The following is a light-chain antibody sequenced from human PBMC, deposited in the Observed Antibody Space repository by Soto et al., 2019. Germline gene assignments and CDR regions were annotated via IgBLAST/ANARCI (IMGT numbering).Light chain of an antibody. CDR1: SSDIGAYNY. V-gene: IGLV2-14*03. CDR3: SSYTTINTVVV. J-gene: IGLJ3*02. Sequence: QSALTQPASVSGSPGQSITFSCTGTSSDIGAYNYVSWYQHHPGKAPKLLIYDVTDRPSGVSDRFSGSKSGTTASLTISGLQAEDEADYFSSSYTTINTVVVFGGGTKLTVL. CDR2: DVT.